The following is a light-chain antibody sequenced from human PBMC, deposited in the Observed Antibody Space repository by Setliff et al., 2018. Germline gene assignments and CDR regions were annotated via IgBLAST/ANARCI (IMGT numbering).Light chain of an antibody. CDR3: QVWDPASDHRV. CDR1: NIGDKS. V-gene: IGLV3-21*03. CDR2: DDS. J-gene: IGLJ1*01. Sequence: SYALTQPPSESVAPGKTARITCGGHNIGDKSVHWYQQKPGQAPVLVVHDDSDRPSGIPGRFSGSNSGNTATLTISRVEAGDEADYYCQVWDPASDHRVFGTGTKVTVL.